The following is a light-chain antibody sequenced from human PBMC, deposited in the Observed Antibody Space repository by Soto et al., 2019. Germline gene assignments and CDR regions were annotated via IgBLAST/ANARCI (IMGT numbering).Light chain of an antibody. CDR2: LNSDGSH. Sequence: QSVLTQSPSASASLGASVKLTCTLSSGHRSYAIAWHQQQPEKGPRYLMKLNSDGSHSKGDGIPDRFSGSSSGAERYLTISSLQSEDEAEYYCQTWGTGTRGVFGGGTKLTVL. CDR3: QTWGTGTRGV. J-gene: IGLJ3*02. CDR1: SGHRSYA. V-gene: IGLV4-69*01.